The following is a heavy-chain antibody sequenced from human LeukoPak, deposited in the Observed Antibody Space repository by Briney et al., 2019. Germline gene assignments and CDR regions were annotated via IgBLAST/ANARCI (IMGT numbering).Heavy chain of an antibody. V-gene: IGHV4-4*07. CDR1: GGSITGHY. Sequence: SETLSLTCTVSGGSITGHYWSWIRQPAGKGLEWIGRIYTNEYTNYNPSLKNRVTISVDTSKNQFSLRLSSVTVADTAVYYCARPPYGDYFDYWGQGILVTVSS. CDR2: IYTNEYT. D-gene: IGHD3-10*01. J-gene: IGHJ4*02. CDR3: ARPPYGDYFDY.